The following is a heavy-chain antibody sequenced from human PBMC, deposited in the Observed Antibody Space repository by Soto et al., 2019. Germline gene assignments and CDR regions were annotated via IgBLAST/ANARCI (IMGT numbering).Heavy chain of an antibody. CDR1: GFTFDDYA. J-gene: IGHJ6*02. Sequence: GGSLRLSCAASGFTFDDYAMHWVRQAPGKGLEWVSGISWNSGSIGYADSVKGRFTISRDNAKNSLYLQMNSLRAEDTALYYCAKSIAAVPDYYGMDVWGQGTTVTSP. V-gene: IGHV3-9*01. CDR3: AKSIAAVPDYYGMDV. CDR2: ISWNSGSI. D-gene: IGHD6-13*01.